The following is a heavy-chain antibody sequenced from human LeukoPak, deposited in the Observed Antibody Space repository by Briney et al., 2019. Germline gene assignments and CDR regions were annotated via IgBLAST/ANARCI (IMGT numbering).Heavy chain of an antibody. D-gene: IGHD3-22*01. CDR3: ARQPYYYDSSGYPGY. Sequence: GSLRLSCAASGFTFSSYAMSWVRQPPGKGLEWIGSIYYSGSTYYNPSLKSRVTISVDTSKNQFSLKLSSVTAADTAVYYCARQPYYYDSSGYPGYWGQGTLVTVSS. V-gene: IGHV4-39*01. CDR2: IYYSGST. CDR1: GFTFSSYA. J-gene: IGHJ4*02.